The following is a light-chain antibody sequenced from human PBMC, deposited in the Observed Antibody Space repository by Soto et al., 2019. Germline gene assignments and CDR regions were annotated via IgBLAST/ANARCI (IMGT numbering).Light chain of an antibody. CDR1: SSDVGADKY. Sequence: QSALTQPPSASGSPGQSVTISCTGTSSDVGADKYVSWYQQHPGKAPKLMIYEVTKRPSGVPERFSGSKSGNTASLTVSGLQAEDEADYYCCSYANYHTLFGGGTKLPVL. V-gene: IGLV2-8*01. CDR3: CSYANYHTL. CDR2: EVT. J-gene: IGLJ2*01.